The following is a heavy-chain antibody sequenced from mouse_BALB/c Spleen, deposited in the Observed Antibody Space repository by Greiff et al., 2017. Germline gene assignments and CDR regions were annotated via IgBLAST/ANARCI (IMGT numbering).Heavy chain of an antibody. CDR2: INPGSGGT. CDR1: GYAFTNYL. D-gene: IGHD2-14*01. CDR3: AREEAYDGFAY. Sequence: QVQLKQSGAELVRPGTSVKVSCKASGYAFTNYLIEWVKQRPGQGLEWIGVINPGSGGTNYNEKFKGKATLTVDKSSSTAYMQLSSLTSEDSAVYYCAREEAYDGFAYWGQGTLVTVSA. J-gene: IGHJ3*01. V-gene: IGHV1-54*01.